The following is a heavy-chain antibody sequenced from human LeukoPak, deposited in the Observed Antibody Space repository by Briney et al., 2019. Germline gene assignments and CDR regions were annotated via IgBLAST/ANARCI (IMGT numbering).Heavy chain of an antibody. D-gene: IGHD2-2*02. V-gene: IGHV1-18*01. J-gene: IGHJ3*02. CDR3: ARVMISKADIVLVPAAILDDAFDI. CDR2: ISAYNGNT. CDR1: GYTFTSYG. Sequence: GASVKVSCKASGYTFTSYGISWVRQAPGQGLEWMGWISAYNGNTNYAQKLQGRVTMTTDTSTSTAYMELRSLRSDDTAVYYCARVMISKADIVLVPAAILDDAFDIWGQGTMVTVSS.